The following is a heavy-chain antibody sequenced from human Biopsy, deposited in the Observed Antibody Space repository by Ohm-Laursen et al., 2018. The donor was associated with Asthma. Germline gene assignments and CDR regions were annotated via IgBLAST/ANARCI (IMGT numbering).Heavy chain of an antibody. Sequence: SDTLSLTWAVSPDSISSNNFYWGWIRQPPGKGLEWIATISYTGSTYYNPSLKSRVTISVDTSKNQFSLKLSSVTAADTAVYYCARHSGNYYAQLNYWSQGTLVTVSS. V-gene: IGHV4-39*01. CDR1: PDSISSNNFY. J-gene: IGHJ4*02. CDR2: ISYTGST. CDR3: ARHSGNYYAQLNY. D-gene: IGHD1-26*01.